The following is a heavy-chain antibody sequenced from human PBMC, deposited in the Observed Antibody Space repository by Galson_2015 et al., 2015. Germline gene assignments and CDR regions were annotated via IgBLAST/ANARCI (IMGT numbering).Heavy chain of an antibody. D-gene: IGHD6-19*01. CDR2: IKGAGSRI. CDR3: ARDPVFGSGPFNS. CDR1: GFTFSSYW. V-gene: IGHV3-74*01. Sequence: SLRLSCAASGFTFSSYWMHWVRQVPGKGLMWVSRIKGAGSRIIYADSVKGQFTITRDNNNNTVWLQMNILRVEDTAVYYCARDPVFGSGPFNSWGQAPLAPASS. J-gene: IGHJ4*02.